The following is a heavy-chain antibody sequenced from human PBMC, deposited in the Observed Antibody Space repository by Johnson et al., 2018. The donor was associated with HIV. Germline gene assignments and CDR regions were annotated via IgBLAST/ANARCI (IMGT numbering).Heavy chain of an antibody. CDR2: IGTAGDT. CDR3: ANVRWPDAFDI. CDR1: SSYW. J-gene: IGHJ3*02. V-gene: IGHV3-13*01. Sequence: SSYWMSWVRQAPGKGLEWVSTIGTAGDTYYPGSVKGRLTISRENAKNALFLQINSLRAGDTAVYYCANVRWPDAFDIWGQGTIVTVSS. D-gene: IGHD4-23*01.